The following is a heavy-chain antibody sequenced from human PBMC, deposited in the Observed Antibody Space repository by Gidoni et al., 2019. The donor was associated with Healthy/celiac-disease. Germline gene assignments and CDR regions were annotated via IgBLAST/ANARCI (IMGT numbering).Heavy chain of an antibody. Sequence: EVQLLESGGGLVKPGGSLRLSCAASGFTFSNAWLSWVRQAPGKGLEWVGRIKSKTDGGTTDYAAPVKGRFTISRDDSKNTLYLQMNSLKTEDTAVYYCTTVARSGYDYDYWGQGTLVTVSS. J-gene: IGHJ4*02. V-gene: IGHV3-15*01. D-gene: IGHD5-12*01. CDR2: IKSKTDGGTT. CDR3: TTVARSGYDYDY. CDR1: GFTFSNAW.